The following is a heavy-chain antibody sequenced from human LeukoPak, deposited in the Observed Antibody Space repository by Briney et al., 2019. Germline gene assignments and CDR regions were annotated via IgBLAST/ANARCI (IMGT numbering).Heavy chain of an antibody. CDR3: AKDGGDYYYYGMDV. Sequence: GGSLRLSYAASGFTFDDYAMHWVRQAPGKGLEWVSGISWNSGNIGYADSVKGRFTISRDNAKNSLYLQVNSLRAEDTALYYCAKDGGDYYYYGMDVWGQGTTVTVS. CDR2: ISWNSGNI. V-gene: IGHV3-9*01. D-gene: IGHD2-21*01. J-gene: IGHJ6*02. CDR1: GFTFDDYA.